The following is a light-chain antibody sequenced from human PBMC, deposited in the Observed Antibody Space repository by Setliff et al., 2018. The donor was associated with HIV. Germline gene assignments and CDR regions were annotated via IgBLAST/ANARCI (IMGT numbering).Light chain of an antibody. CDR1: SSDVGVYNY. CDR2: DVR. CDR3: SSYTTTSTYV. Sequence: LTQPASVSESPGQSITISCTGTSSDVGVYNYVSWYQQHPGKAPKLMIYDVRKRPSGISNRFSGSKFGNTASLTISGLQAEDEADYYCSSYTTTSTYVFGTGTKVTVL. J-gene: IGLJ1*01. V-gene: IGLV2-14*03.